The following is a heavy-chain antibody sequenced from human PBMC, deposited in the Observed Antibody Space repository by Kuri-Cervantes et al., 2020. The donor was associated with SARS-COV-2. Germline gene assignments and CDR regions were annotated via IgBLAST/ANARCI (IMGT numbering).Heavy chain of an antibody. J-gene: IGHJ5*02. CDR3: ARDSPLWDYVWGKRFDP. V-gene: IGHV1-46*01. D-gene: IGHD3-16*01. Sequence: ASVKVSCKASGYTFTSYYMHWVRQAPGQGLEWMGIINPSGGSTSYAQKFQGRVTMTRDTSISTAYMELSRLRSDDTAVYYCARDSPLWDYVWGKRFDPWGQGTLVTVSS. CDR1: GYTFTSYY. CDR2: INPSGGST.